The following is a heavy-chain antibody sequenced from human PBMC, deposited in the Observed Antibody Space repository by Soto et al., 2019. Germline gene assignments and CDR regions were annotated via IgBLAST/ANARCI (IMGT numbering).Heavy chain of an antibody. D-gene: IGHD3-9*01. Sequence: SETLSLTCTVSGGSISSGGYYWSWIRQHPGKVLEWIVYIYYSGSTYYNPSLKSRVTISLDTSNNQFSLKLSSVTSSYTAVYYXARAYYDILIGQSELFDPWGQGTLVTVSS. CDR1: GGSISSGGYY. V-gene: IGHV4-31*03. CDR3: ARAYYDILIGQSELFDP. J-gene: IGHJ5*02. CDR2: IYYSGST.